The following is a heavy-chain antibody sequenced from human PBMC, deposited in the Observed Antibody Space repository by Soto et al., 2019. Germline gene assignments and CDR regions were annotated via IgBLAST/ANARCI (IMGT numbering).Heavy chain of an antibody. V-gene: IGHV3-23*01. D-gene: IGHD3-3*01. CDR2: ISGSGGST. CDR3: ANSVTVFGVVITNYYYYGMDV. CDR1: GFTFSSYA. Sequence: PGGSLRLSCAASGFTFSSYAMSWVRQAPGKGLEWVSAISGSGGSTYYADSVKGRFTISRDNSKNTLYLQMNSLRAEDTAVCYCANSVTVFGVVITNYYYYGMDVWGQGTTVTVSS. J-gene: IGHJ6*02.